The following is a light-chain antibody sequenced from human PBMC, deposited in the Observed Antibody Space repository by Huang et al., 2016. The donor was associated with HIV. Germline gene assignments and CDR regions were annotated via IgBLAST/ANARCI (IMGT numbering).Light chain of an antibody. CDR1: QSLSSSY. V-gene: IGKV3D-20*01. J-gene: IGKJ4*01. CDR2: DAS. Sequence: EIVLTQSPATLSLSPGERATLSCGASQSLSSSYLAWYQQKPGLAPRLLIYDASNRATGIPDRFSGSGSGTDFTLTISRLEPEDVAVYYCQQYGSSPLTFGGGPRWRSN. CDR3: QQYGSSPLT.